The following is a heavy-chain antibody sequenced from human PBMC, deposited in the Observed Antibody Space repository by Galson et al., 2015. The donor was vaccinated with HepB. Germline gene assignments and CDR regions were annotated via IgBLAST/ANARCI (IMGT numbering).Heavy chain of an antibody. Sequence: SVKVSCKASGYTFTSYYMHWVRQAPGQGLEWMGIINPSGGSTSYAQKLQGRVTMTRDTSTSTVYMELSSLRSEDTAVYYCALAAAGTDPYYYYYYGMDVWGQGTTVTVSS. CDR1: GYTFTSYY. CDR2: INPSGGST. J-gene: IGHJ6*02. D-gene: IGHD6-13*01. V-gene: IGHV1-46*04. CDR3: ALAAAGTDPYYYYYYGMDV.